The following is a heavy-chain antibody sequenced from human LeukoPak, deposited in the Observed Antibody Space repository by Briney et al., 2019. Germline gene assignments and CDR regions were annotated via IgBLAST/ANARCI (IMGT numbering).Heavy chain of an antibody. J-gene: IGHJ4*02. Sequence: TGGSLRLSCAASGFTFSSYAMSWVRQAPGKGLEWVSAISGSGSSTYYADSLKGRFTISRDNSKNTLYLQMNSLIAEDTAVYYCAKDRVPNYYYDSSGYYYFDSWGQGTLVTVSS. CDR2: ISGSGSST. D-gene: IGHD3-22*01. V-gene: IGHV3-23*01. CDR1: GFTFSSYA. CDR3: AKDRVPNYYYDSSGYYYFDS.